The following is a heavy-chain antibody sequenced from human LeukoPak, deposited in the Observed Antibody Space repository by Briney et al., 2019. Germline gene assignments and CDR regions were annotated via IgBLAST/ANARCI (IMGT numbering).Heavy chain of an antibody. V-gene: IGHV3-15*01. CDR2: LKSKNSGETT. D-gene: IGHD1-1*01. CDR3: TDLGANLLGY. CDR1: GFTFSEAW. Sequence: GGSLRLSCVASGFTFSEAWMSWVRQAPGKGLEWVGRLKSKNSGETTDYAAPVQGRFTISRDDSKNTLYLVMNSLKDEDTAVYYCTDLGANLLGYWGQGTLVTVSS. J-gene: IGHJ4*02.